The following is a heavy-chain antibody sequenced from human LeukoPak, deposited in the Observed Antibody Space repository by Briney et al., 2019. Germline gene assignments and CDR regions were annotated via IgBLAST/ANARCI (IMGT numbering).Heavy chain of an antibody. J-gene: IGHJ4*02. Sequence: PSETLSLTCTVSGGSISSGGYYWSWIRQHPGKGLEWIGYIYYSGSTYYNPSLKSRVTISVDTSKNQFSLKLSSVTAADTAVYYCARADTATVPGYFDYWGQGTLVTVSS. CDR3: ARADTATVPGYFDY. CDR2: IYYSGST. D-gene: IGHD5-18*01. CDR1: GGSISSGGYY. V-gene: IGHV4-31*03.